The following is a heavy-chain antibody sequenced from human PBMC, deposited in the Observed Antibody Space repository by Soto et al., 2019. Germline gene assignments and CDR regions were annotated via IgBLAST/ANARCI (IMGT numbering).Heavy chain of an antibody. CDR1: GYSFTSYW. J-gene: IGHJ3*01. CDR3: AEGPHYYDSSGDDAFDF. D-gene: IGHD3-22*01. V-gene: IGHV5-10-1*01. Sequence: PGESLKISCKGSGYSFTSYWISWVRQMPGKGLEWMGRIDPSDSYTNYSPSFQGHVTISADKSISTAYLQWSSLKASDTAMYYCAEGPHYYDSSGDDAFDFWGQGTMVTVS. CDR2: IDPSDSYT.